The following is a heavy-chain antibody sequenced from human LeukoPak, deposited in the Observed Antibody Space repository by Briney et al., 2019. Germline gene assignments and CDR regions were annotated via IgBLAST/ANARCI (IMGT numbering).Heavy chain of an antibody. CDR2: ISSSGSII. Sequence: PGGSLRLSCGGSGFAFRSYEINWVRQAPGKGLEWISYISSSGSIIYYADSVKGRFTISRDNVKNSLYLQMNSLRAEDTAVYYCARGYTYFDYWGQGTLVTVSS. CDR3: ARGYTYFDY. D-gene: IGHD5-12*01. CDR1: GFAFRSYE. J-gene: IGHJ4*02. V-gene: IGHV3-48*03.